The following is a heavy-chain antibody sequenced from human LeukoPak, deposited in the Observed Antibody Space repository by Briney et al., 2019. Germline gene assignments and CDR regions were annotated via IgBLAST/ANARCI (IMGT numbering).Heavy chain of an antibody. J-gene: IGHJ6*02. V-gene: IGHV3-21*01. CDR3: ARDGDIVVVPAAISHYYYYGMDV. CDR2: ISNTGKYI. CDR1: GFTFSSYS. D-gene: IGHD2-2*01. Sequence: PGGSLRLSCATSGFTFSSYSMNWVRQAPGKGLEWVSSISNTGKYIYYADSVKGRFTISRDNAKNSLYLQMNSLRAEDTAVYYCARDGDIVVVPAAISHYYYYGMDVWGQGTTVTVSS.